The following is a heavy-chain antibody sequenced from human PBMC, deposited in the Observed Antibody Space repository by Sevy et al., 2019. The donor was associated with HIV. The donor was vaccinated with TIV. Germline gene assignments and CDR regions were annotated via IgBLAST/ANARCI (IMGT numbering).Heavy chain of an antibody. V-gene: IGHV4-39*01. CDR1: GASISSSGYY. Sequence: SETLSLTCTVSGASISSSGYYWGLIRQPPGKGLEWIASIRYSGETFYNPSLKSRVTISADMSKNQFSLQLSSVTAADTAIYFCAGPILTYNSGWSYYDYWGQGTVVTVSS. CDR2: IRYSGET. CDR3: AGPILTYNSGWSYYDY. D-gene: IGHD6-19*01. J-gene: IGHJ4*02.